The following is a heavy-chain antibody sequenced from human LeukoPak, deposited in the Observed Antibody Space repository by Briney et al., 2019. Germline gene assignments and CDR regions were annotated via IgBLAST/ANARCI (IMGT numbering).Heavy chain of an antibody. Sequence: KPSETLSLTCTVSGGSISSSSYYWGWIRQPPGKGLEWIGSIYYSGSTYYNPSLKSRVTISVDTSKNQFSLKLSSVTAADTAVYYCARGGVVVVTAIPAAFDYWGQGTLVTVSS. CDR2: IYYSGST. CDR3: ARGGVVVVTAIPAAFDY. CDR1: GGSISSSSYY. J-gene: IGHJ4*02. D-gene: IGHD2-21*02. V-gene: IGHV4-39*01.